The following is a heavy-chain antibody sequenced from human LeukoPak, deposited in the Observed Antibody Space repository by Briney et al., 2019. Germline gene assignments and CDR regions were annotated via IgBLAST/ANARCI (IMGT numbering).Heavy chain of an antibody. Sequence: GGSLRLSCAASGFTFSSYEMNWVRQAPGKGLEWVSSISRFDGRTYYADSVKGRFTISRDNSKNTLYLQMSSLRADDTAVYHCAKNYYMDVWGKGITVTVSS. V-gene: IGHV3-23*01. CDR3: AKNYYMDV. J-gene: IGHJ6*03. CDR2: ISRFDGRT. CDR1: GFTFSSYE.